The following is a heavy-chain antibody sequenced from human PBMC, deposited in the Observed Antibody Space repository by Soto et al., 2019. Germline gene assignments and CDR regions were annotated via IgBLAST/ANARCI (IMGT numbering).Heavy chain of an antibody. CDR1: GFIFGDYA. V-gene: IGHV3-11*01. Sequence: QVRLVESGGDLVKPGGSLRLSCVGSGFIFGDYAMGWIRQAPGKGLEWLSYISLSGYVTFDADSVKGRFTFSRDNAKNSIYVEMNSLSPGDTAVYYCVRWWNGFDYWGQGTLVTVSS. CDR3: VRWWNGFDY. CDR2: ISLSGYVT. D-gene: IGHD1-1*01. J-gene: IGHJ4*02.